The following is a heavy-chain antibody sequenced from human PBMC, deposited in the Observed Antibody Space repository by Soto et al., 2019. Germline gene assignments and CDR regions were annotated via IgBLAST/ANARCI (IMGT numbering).Heavy chain of an antibody. CDR2: ISSSSSYI. CDR1: GFTFSDSW. V-gene: IGHV3-21*01. D-gene: IGHD1-26*01. Sequence: GGSLRLSCAASGFTFSDSWMTWVRQAPGKGLEWVSSISSSSSYIYYADSVKGRFTISRDNAKNSLYLQMNSLRAEDTAVYYCARLATINAFDIWGQGTMVTVSS. J-gene: IGHJ3*02. CDR3: ARLATINAFDI.